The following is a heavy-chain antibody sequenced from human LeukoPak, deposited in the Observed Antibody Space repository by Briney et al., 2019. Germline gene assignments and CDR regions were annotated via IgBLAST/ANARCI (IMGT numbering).Heavy chain of an antibody. J-gene: IGHJ5*02. CDR3: ARDRGHNWNAHGDWFDP. V-gene: IGHV1-69*04. D-gene: IGHD1-20*01. CDR1: GGTFSSYA. CDR2: IIPILGIA. Sequence: SVKVSCKASGGTFSSYAISWVRQAPGQGLEWMGRIIPILGIANYAQKFQGRVTITADKSTSTAYMELSSLRSEDTAVYYCARDRGHNWNAHGDWFDPWGQGTLVTVSS.